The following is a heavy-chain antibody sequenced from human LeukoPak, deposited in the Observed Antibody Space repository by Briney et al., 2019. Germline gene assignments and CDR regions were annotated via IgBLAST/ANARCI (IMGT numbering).Heavy chain of an antibody. V-gene: IGHV4-59*08. CDR3: ARHAALLLPEKPQGDWFDP. CDR1: GGSISSYY. J-gene: IGHJ5*02. Sequence: SETLSLTCTVSGGSISSYYWSWIRQPPGKGLEWIGYIYYSGSTNYNPSLKSRVTISVDTSKNQFSLKLSSVTAADTAVYYCARHAALLLPEKPQGDWFDPWGQGTLATVSS. CDR2: IYYSGST. D-gene: IGHD2-21*02.